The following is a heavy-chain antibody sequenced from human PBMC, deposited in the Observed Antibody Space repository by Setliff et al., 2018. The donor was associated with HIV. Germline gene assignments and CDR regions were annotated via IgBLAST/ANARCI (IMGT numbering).Heavy chain of an antibody. D-gene: IGHD6-6*01. CDR2: VKQDGTET. Sequence: PGGSLRLSCAASGFRFRSYWMSWVRQAPGKGLESVANVKQDGTETLYVDSVKGRFTISRDNANNLVYLQMNSLRVEDTAVYFCAKQYSMYYYYYMDVWGKGTTVTVSS. V-gene: IGHV3-7*01. CDR3: AKQYSMYYYYYMDV. J-gene: IGHJ6*03. CDR1: GFRFRSYW.